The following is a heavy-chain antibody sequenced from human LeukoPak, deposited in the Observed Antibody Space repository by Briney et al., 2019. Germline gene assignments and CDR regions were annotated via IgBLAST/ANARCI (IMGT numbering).Heavy chain of an antibody. CDR1: GYSISSGYY. Sequence: SETLSLTCTVSGYSISSGYYWGWIRQPPGKGLEWIGSIYHSGSTYYNPSLKSRVTISVDTSKNQFSLKLSSVTAADTAVYYCARDQLSGYYGSEIDYWGQGTLVTVSS. CDR2: IYHSGST. J-gene: IGHJ4*02. V-gene: IGHV4-38-2*02. D-gene: IGHD3-10*01. CDR3: ARDQLSGYYGSEIDY.